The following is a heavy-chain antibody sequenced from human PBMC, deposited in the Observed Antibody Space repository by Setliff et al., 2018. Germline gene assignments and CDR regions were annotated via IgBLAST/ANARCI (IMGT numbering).Heavy chain of an antibody. V-gene: IGHV1-3*01. J-gene: IGHJ4*02. CDR1: GYTFTSYA. CDR3: AKDSLSGWSAVDY. CDR2: INAGNGNT. Sequence: ASVKVSCKASGYTFTSYAMHWVRQAPGQRLEWMGWINAGNGNTKYSQKFQGRVTITRDTSASTAYMELSSLRSEDTAVYYCAKDSLSGWSAVDYWGQGTLVTVSS. D-gene: IGHD6-19*01.